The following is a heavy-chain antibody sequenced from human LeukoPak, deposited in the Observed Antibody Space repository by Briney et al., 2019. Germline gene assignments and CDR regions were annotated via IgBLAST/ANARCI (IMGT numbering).Heavy chain of an antibody. Sequence: PWGSLRLSCAASGFTFDDYAMHWVRQAPGKGLEWVSGISWNSGSIGYADSVKGRFTISRDNAKNSLYLQMNSLRAEDMALYYCAKDINSGSYRGRGFDYWGQGTLVTVSS. CDR1: GFTFDDYA. CDR3: AKDINSGSYRGRGFDY. D-gene: IGHD1-26*01. J-gene: IGHJ4*02. CDR2: ISWNSGSI. V-gene: IGHV3-9*03.